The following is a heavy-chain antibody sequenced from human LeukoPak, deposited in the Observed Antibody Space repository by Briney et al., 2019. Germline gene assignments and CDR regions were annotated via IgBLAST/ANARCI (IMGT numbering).Heavy chain of an antibody. CDR3: CRNVASGLDY. Sequence: ASGKVSCKASGYTFTSYYIHWVRQAPGQGLEWMGVIKPSAGSTIYAQKFQGRVTVTGDTSTSTVYMELSSLRTDDTAVCYCCRNVASGLDYWGQGTLVTVSS. CDR2: IKPSAGST. CDR1: GYTFTSYY. J-gene: IGHJ4*02. V-gene: IGHV1-46*03. D-gene: IGHD3-10*01.